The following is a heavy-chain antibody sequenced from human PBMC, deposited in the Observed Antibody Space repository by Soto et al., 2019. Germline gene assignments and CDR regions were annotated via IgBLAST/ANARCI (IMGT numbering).Heavy chain of an antibody. Sequence: SETLSLTCSVSGGSVSSGNYYWTWIRQPPGKGLEWIGYLHDSGITNYNPSLKSRVTISVDTSKNHFSLRLSSVTAADTAVYYCARDRGSEIDYWGQGSLVTVSS. CDR3: ARDRGSEIDY. J-gene: IGHJ4*02. D-gene: IGHD3-16*01. CDR1: GGSVSSGNYY. CDR2: LHDSGIT. V-gene: IGHV4-61*03.